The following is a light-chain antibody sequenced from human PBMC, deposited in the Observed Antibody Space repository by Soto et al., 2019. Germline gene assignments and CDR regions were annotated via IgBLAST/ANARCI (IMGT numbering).Light chain of an antibody. CDR1: SIEDKS. CDR2: FDS. Sequence: SYELTQSPSVSAAPGTTARITCGGDSIEDKSVHWYQQRPGQAPVLVMVFDSDRPSGIPDRFSGSNSGNTATLTISRVEAGDEADYYCQVWDSSSDRRVFGGGTKVTVL. J-gene: IGLJ2*01. CDR3: QVWDSSSDRRV. V-gene: IGLV3-21*04.